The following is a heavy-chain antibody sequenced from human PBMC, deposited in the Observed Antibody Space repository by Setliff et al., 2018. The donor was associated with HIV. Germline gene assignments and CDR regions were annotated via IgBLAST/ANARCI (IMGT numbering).Heavy chain of an antibody. CDR2: IYASGKT. CDR1: GDSLNTYY. J-gene: IGHJ4*02. CDR3: ARGNNDLESFDY. V-gene: IGHV4-4*07. Sequence: SETLSLTCNVSGDSLNTYYWSWIRQSAGKGLEWIGRIYASGKTTFNPSLKSRITMSVDTSKNQFSLKLTSVTAADTAVYYCARGNNDLESFDYWGQGALVTVSS. D-gene: IGHD3-3*01.